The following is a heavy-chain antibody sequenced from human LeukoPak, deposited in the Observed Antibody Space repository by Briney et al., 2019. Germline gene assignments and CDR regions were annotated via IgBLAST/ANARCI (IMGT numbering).Heavy chain of an antibody. CDR1: GFTLSNYA. J-gene: IGHJ5*02. Sequence: GGSLRLSCGDSGFTLSNYAMSWVRQAPGRGLEWVSTINDGGGSTYYADSVKGRFTISRDNSKNTLYLQMNSLRAEDTAVYYCAKVPLRDIVVVPAAIPNWFDPWGQGTLVTVSS. V-gene: IGHV3-23*01. CDR2: INDGGGST. CDR3: AKVPLRDIVVVPAAIPNWFDP. D-gene: IGHD2-2*02.